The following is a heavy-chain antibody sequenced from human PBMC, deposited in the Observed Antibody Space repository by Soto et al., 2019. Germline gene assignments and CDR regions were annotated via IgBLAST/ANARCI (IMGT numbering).Heavy chain of an antibody. Sequence: QVQLVESGGGLVKPGGSLRLSCAASGFTFSDYYMSWIRQAPGKGLEWVSYISSSSSYTNYADSVKGRSTISRDNAQNSLYLQMHSLRAEDPDVYYCARVVCTMILVVIRDWYFDLWGRGTLVTVSS. D-gene: IGHD3-22*01. J-gene: IGHJ2*01. V-gene: IGHV3-11*05. CDR2: ISSSSSYT. CDR3: ARVVCTMILVVIRDWYFDL. CDR1: GFTFSDYY.